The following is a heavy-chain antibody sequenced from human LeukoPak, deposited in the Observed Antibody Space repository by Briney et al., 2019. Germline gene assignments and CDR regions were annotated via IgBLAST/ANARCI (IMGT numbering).Heavy chain of an antibody. V-gene: IGHV1-2*02. CDR2: INPNSGGT. Sequence: ASVKVSCKASGYTFTGYYMHWVRQAPGQGLEWMGWINPNSGGTNYAQTFQGRVTMTRDTSISTAYMELSRLRSDDTAVYYCARDSEGVFDYWGQGTLVTVSS. CDR3: ARDSEGVFDY. CDR1: GYTFTGYY. J-gene: IGHJ4*02. D-gene: IGHD3-16*01.